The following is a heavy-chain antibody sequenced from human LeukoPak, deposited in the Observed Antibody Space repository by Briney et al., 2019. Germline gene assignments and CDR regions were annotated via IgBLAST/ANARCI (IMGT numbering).Heavy chain of an antibody. CDR2: ISSSSSYI. D-gene: IGHD6-19*01. Sequence: GGSLRLSCAASGFNFDNYNMNWVRQAQGKGLEWVSSISSSSSYIYDAASVKGRFTISRDNAKNSLYLQMNSLRAEDTAVYFCARYTSGWFDYWGQGTLVTVSS. CDR1: GFNFDNYN. CDR3: ARYTSGWFDY. V-gene: IGHV3-21*01. J-gene: IGHJ5*01.